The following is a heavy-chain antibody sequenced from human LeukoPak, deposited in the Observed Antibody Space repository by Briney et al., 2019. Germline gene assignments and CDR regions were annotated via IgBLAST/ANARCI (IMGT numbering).Heavy chain of an antibody. CDR2: IYSGGRT. CDR1: GFTVSSNY. J-gene: IGHJ4*02. V-gene: IGHV3-53*01. D-gene: IGHD3-22*01. Sequence: GGSLRLSCAASGFTVSSNYMSWVRQAPGKGLEGVAVIYSGGRTYYADSVKGRFTISRDNSKNTLYLQMNSLRAEDTAVYYCAREGYYYDSSGYFAYWGQGTLVTVSS. CDR3: AREGYYYDSSGYFAY.